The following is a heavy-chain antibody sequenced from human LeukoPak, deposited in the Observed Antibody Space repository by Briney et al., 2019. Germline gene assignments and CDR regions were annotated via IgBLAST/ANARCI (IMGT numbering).Heavy chain of an antibody. V-gene: IGHV3-74*01. CDR3: AKHYYYNMDV. CDR1: GFTLSRFA. Sequence: PGRSLTLSCTASGFTLSRFAMHWVRQAPGKGLVWVSGINNDGRSTTYADSVKGRFTISRDNAKNTVHLQMNSLRAEDTAVYYCAKHYYYNMDVWGQGTTVTVSS. CDR2: INNDGRST. J-gene: IGHJ6*02.